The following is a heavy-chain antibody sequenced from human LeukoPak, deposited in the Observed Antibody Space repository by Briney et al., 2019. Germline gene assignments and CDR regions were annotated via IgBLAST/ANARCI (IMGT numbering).Heavy chain of an antibody. J-gene: IGHJ4*02. D-gene: IGHD1-26*01. CDR3: AREGRVGDFDY. V-gene: IGHV3-53*01. Sequence: PGGSLRLSCAASGFTFSSNYMSWVRQAPGKGLEWVSVIYSGGSTYYADSVKGRFTISRDNSKNTLYLQMNSLRAEDTAVYYCAREGRVGDFDYWGQGTLVTVSS. CDR2: IYSGGST. CDR1: GFTFSSNY.